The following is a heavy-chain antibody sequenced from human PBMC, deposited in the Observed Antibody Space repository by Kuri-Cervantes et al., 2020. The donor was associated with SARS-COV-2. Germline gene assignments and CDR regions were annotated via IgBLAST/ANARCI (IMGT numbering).Heavy chain of an antibody. V-gene: IGHV3-9*01. J-gene: IGHJ4*02. Sequence: SLKISCAASGFTFDDYAMHWVRQAPGKGLEWVSGISWNSGSIGYADSAKGRFTISRDNAKNSLYLQMNSLRAEDTALYYCAKDIRSSGWSIDYWGQGTLVTVSS. CDR2: ISWNSGSI. CDR3: AKDIRSSGWSIDY. CDR1: GFTFDDYA. D-gene: IGHD6-19*01.